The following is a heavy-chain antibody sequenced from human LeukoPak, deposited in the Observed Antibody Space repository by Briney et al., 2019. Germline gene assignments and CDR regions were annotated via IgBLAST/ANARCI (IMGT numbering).Heavy chain of an antibody. CDR1: GFTFGDYA. D-gene: IGHD2-8*01. CDR3: VREMVKGAY. J-gene: IGHJ4*02. V-gene: IGHV3-21*06. CDR2: INNDLRHI. Sequence: GGSLRLSCAATGFTFGDYAMNWIRQAPGKGLEWVSSINNDLRHIFYADSVKGRFTISRDNAKNSLYLQMNSLRAEDTAVYYCVREMVKGAYWGQGTLVTVSS.